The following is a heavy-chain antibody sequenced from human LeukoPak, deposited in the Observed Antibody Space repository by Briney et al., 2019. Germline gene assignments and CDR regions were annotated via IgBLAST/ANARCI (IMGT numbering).Heavy chain of an antibody. CDR1: GYTFTSYW. D-gene: IGHD3-16*02. CDR2: IYPGDSDT. V-gene: IGHV5-51*01. Sequence: GGSLRLSCKGSGYTFTSYWIGWVRQMPGKGLEWMGIIYPGDSDTRYSPSFQGQVTISADKSISTAYLQWSSLKASDTAMYYCARYYVWGSYRPIDYWGQGTLVTVSS. CDR3: ARYYVWGSYRPIDY. J-gene: IGHJ4*02.